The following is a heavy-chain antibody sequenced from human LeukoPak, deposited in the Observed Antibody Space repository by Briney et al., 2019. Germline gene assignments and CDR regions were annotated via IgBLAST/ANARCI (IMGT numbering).Heavy chain of an antibody. V-gene: IGHV3-30*02. CDR1: GFTFSSYD. CDR3: AKASSYYDILTGYFYYYYYMDV. D-gene: IGHD3-9*01. CDR2: IRYDGSNK. J-gene: IGHJ6*03. Sequence: GASLRLSCAASGFTFSSYDMHWVRQAPGKGLEWMTFIRYDGSNKYYADSVKGRFTISRDNSKNTLYLRMNSLRSEDTAVYYCAKASSYYDILTGYFYYYYYMDVWGKGTTVTISS.